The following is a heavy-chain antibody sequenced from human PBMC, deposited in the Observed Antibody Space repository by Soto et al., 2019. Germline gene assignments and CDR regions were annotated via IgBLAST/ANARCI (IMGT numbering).Heavy chain of an antibody. CDR3: ARGGKRGYSYGLYRNNWFDP. CDR2: INHSGST. Sequence: PSETLSLTCAVYGGSFSGYYWSWIRQPPGKGLEWIGEINHSGSTNYNPSPKSRVTISVDTSKNQFSLKLSSVTAADTAVYYCARGGKRGYSYGLYRNNWFDPWGQGTLVTVSS. J-gene: IGHJ5*02. V-gene: IGHV4-34*01. CDR1: GGSFSGYY. D-gene: IGHD5-18*01.